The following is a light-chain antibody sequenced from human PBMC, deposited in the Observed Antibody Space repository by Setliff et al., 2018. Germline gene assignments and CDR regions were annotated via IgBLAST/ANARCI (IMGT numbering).Light chain of an antibody. CDR3: SSYTTSGTYV. Sequence: QSALAQPASVSGSPGQWITISCSGTSSDVGGYNYVSWYQQHPGKAPKLMIYDVTNRPSGISNRFSGSKSGNTASLTISGLQAEDDADYYCSSYTTSGTYVFGTGTK. V-gene: IGLV2-14*03. CDR1: SSDVGGYNY. CDR2: DVT. J-gene: IGLJ1*01.